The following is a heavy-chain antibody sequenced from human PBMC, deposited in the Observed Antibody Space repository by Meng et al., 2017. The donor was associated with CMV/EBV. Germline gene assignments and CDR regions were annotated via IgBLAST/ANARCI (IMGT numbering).Heavy chain of an antibody. CDR1: GFTFSSYS. CDR3: ARDSGQEDYAGGVGMDV. CDR2: ISSSSSYI. J-gene: IGHJ6*02. V-gene: IGHV3-21*01. Sequence: GESLKISCAASGFTFSSYSMNWVRQAPGKGLEWVSSISSSSSYIYYADSVKGRFTISRDSAKNSLYLQMNSLRAEDTAVYYCARDSGQEDYAGGVGMDVWGQGTTVTVSS. D-gene: IGHD4-17*01.